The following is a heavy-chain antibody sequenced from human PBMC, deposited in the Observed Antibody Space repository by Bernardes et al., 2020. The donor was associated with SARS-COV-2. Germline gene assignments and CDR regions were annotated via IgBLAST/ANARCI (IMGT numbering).Heavy chain of an antibody. Sequence: GSLRLSCAASGFTFSSYGMHWVRQAPGKGLEWVAVIWYDGSNKYYADSVKGRFTISRDNSKNTLYLQMNSLRAEDTAVYYCASQLVPNDPLGYWGQGTLVTVSS. J-gene: IGHJ4*02. CDR2: IWYDGSNK. CDR1: GFTFSSYG. CDR3: ASQLVPNDPLGY. D-gene: IGHD6-13*01. V-gene: IGHV3-33*01.